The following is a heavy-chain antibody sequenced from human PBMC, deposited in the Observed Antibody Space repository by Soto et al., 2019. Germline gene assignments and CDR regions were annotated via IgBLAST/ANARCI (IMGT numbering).Heavy chain of an antibody. V-gene: IGHV3-7*03. D-gene: IGHD3-10*01. CDR3: SRENWFQDY. CDR2: IKNDGSEQ. J-gene: IGHJ4*02. CDR1: GFTFSDYY. Sequence: LRLSCAASGFTFSDYYMTWVRQAPGKGLEWVASIKNDGSEQYYVDSVKGRFTISRDNAKNSLYLQMNSLRAGDTALYYCSRENWFQDYWGQGTLVTVSS.